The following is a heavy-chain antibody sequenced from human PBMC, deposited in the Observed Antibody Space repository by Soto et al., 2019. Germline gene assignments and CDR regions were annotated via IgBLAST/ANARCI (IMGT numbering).Heavy chain of an antibody. CDR1: GGSISSYY. D-gene: IGHD3-3*01. CDR2: IYYSGST. Sequence: PSETLSLTCTVSGGSISSYYWSWIRQPPGKGLEWIGYIYYSGSTNYNPSLKSRVTISVDTSKNQFSLKLSSVTAADTAVYYCARGGSIFGVHGNWFDPWGQGTLVSVSS. J-gene: IGHJ5*02. CDR3: ARGGSIFGVHGNWFDP. V-gene: IGHV4-59*01.